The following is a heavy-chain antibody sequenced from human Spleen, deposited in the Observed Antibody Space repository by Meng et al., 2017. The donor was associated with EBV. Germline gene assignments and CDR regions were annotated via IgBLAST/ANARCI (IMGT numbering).Heavy chain of an antibody. D-gene: IGHD1-14*01. V-gene: IGHV3-74*01. J-gene: IGHJ4*02. CDR1: GFTFSRYW. CDR2: TNEYGTIT. Sequence: VEAGGGLVQPGGSLRLSCATSGFTFSRYWMHWVRQTPGKGLVWVSRTNEYGTITNYADSVKGRFTISRDNAKNTLYLQMNSLRAEDTALYYCSRDLAGSDDYWGQGTLVTVSS. CDR3: SRDLAGSDDY.